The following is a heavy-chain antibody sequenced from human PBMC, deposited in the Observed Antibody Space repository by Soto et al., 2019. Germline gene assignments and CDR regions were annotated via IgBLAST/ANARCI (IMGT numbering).Heavy chain of an antibody. CDR2: IYYSGST. D-gene: IGHD6-13*01. CDR1: GGSISSSSYY. CDR3: ARPAAAGISQPPHNWFDP. V-gene: IGHV4-39*01. Sequence: SETLSLTCTVSGGSISSSSYYWGWIRQPPGKGLEWIGSIYYSGSTYYNPSLKSRVTISVDTSKNQFSLKLSSVTAADTAVYYFARPAAAGISQPPHNWFDPWGQGTLVTVSS. J-gene: IGHJ5*02.